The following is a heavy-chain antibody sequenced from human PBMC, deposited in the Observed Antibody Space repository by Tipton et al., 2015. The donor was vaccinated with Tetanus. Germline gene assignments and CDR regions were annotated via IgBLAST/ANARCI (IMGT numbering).Heavy chain of an antibody. CDR2: IYYSGST. D-gene: IGHD2-2*01. J-gene: IGHJ4*02. CDR1: GDSLSNGDYY. Sequence: TLSLTCTVSGDSLSNGDYYWSWIRQPPGKGLESIGYIYYSGSTYYNPSLKSRVTISVDTSKNQFSPKLTSVTAADTAVYYCASDPALMGNFDYWGQGTLVTVSS. CDR3: ASDPALMGNFDY. V-gene: IGHV4-30-4*01.